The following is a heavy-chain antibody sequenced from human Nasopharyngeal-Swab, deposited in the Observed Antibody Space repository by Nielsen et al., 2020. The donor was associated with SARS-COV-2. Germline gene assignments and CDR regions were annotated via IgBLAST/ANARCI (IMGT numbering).Heavy chain of an antibody. J-gene: IGHJ3*02. Sequence: GESLKISCAASGFSFSNYGMQWVRQAPGKGLEWVGVVSSDGSNAWYADSLKGRFALSRDNSKNTVDLQMKSLRAEDTAVYYCAAGRWYRGGNDAFDIWGQGTMVTVSS. CDR1: GFSFSNYG. CDR3: AAGRWYRGGNDAFDI. V-gene: IGHV3-30*03. CDR2: VSSDGSNA. D-gene: IGHD4-23*01.